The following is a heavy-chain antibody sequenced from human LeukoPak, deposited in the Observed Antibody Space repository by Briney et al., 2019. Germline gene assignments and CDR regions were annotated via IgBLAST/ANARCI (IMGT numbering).Heavy chain of an antibody. Sequence: GRSLRLSCVASGFTFSSYGMHWVRQAPGKGLEWVAVISNDGSNKYYADSVKGRFTISRDNAKNSLYLQMNSLRDEDTAVYFCARKSSGWKADYWGQGTLVTVSS. CDR3: ARKSSGWKADY. J-gene: IGHJ4*02. CDR1: GFTFSSYG. V-gene: IGHV3-30*03. CDR2: ISNDGSNK. D-gene: IGHD6-19*01.